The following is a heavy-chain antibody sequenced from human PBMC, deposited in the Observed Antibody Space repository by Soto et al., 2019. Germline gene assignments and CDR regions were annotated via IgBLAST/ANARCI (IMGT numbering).Heavy chain of an antibody. CDR1: GFTFSSYA. CDR2: ISYDGSNK. D-gene: IGHD3-3*01. J-gene: IGHJ4*02. CDR3: ARDPNPLVFEFLDY. V-gene: IGHV3-30-3*01. Sequence: GGSLRLSCAASGFTFSSYAMHWVRQAPGKGLEWVAVISYDGSNKYYADSVKGRFTISRDNSKNTLYLQMNSLRAEDTAVYYCARDPNPLVFEFLDYWGQGTLVTVSS.